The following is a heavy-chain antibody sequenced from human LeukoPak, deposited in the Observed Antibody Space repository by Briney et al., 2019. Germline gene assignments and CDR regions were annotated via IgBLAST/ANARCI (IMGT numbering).Heavy chain of an antibody. V-gene: IGHV4-59*01. CDR1: SGSISSYY. CDR3: ARGPTDEYFQH. CDR2: IYYSGST. J-gene: IGHJ1*01. D-gene: IGHD4-17*01. Sequence: SETLSLTCTVSSGSISSYYWSWIRQPPGKGLEWIGYIYYSGSTNYNPSLKSRVTISVDTSKNQFSLKLSSVTAADTAVYYCARGPTDEYFQHWGQGTLVTVSS.